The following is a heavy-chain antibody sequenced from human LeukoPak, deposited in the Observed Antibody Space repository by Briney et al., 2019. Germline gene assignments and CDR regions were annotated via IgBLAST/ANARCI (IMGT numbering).Heavy chain of an antibody. J-gene: IGHJ4*02. CDR2: IIPIFGTA. CDR3: ARDQPYSSGWYDY. D-gene: IGHD6-19*01. V-gene: IGHV1-69*05. CDR1: GGTFISYA. Sequence: GASVKVSCKASGGTFISYAISWVRQAPGQELEWMGRIIPIFGTANYAQKFQGRVTITTDESTSTAYMELSSLRSEDTAVYYCARDQPYSSGWYDYWGQGTLVTASS.